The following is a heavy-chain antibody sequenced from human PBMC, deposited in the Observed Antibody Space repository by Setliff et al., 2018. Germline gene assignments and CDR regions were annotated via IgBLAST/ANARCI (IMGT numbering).Heavy chain of an antibody. J-gene: IGHJ5*02. CDR2: IYYSGKA. CDR1: GGSFSGYY. V-gene: IGHV4-34*01. CDR3: ARAHTWSLPNDNSGYPGWFDP. Sequence: ASETLSLTCAVYGGSFSGYYWGWIRQPPGKGLEWIGSIYYSGKAYYNPSLKSRVTMSVDTSKNHVSLKLSSVTAADTAVYYCARAHTWSLPNDNSGYPGWFDPWGQGTLVTVSS. D-gene: IGHD3-22*01.